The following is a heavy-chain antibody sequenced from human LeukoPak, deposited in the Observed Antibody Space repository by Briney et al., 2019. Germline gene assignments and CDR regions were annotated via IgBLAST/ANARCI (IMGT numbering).Heavy chain of an antibody. CDR2: IYYSGST. V-gene: IGHV4-59*01. Sequence: SETLSLTCTVSGGSISSYYRTWIRQPPGKGLEWIGYIYYSGSTNYNPSLKGRVTISVDTSKNQFSLRLTSVTAADTAVYYCARDPGPYSSDWSAVDYWGQGTLVTVSS. J-gene: IGHJ4*02. CDR1: GGSISSYY. D-gene: IGHD6-19*01. CDR3: ARDPGPYSSDWSAVDY.